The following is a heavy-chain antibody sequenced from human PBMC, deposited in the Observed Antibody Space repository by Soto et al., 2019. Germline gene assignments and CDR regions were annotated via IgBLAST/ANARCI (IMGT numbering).Heavy chain of an antibody. CDR2: LLYRGTS. D-gene: IGHD1-26*01. CDR1: DSSMSPYY. CDR3: AREKDLILGGYAFGY. J-gene: IGHJ3*01. Sequence: QVQLQESGPRLVKPSETLSLTCSVSDSSMSPYYWTWFRQAPGKGLEWIGHLLYRGTSTYNPALKRRVTISLDTSKKQVALKLSSVIAAEPAVYYCAREKDLILGGYAFGYWGPGTLVTVSS. V-gene: IGHV4-59*01.